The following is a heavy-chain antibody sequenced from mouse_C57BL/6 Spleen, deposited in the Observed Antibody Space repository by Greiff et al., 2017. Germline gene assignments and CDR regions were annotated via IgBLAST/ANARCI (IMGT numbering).Heavy chain of an antibody. D-gene: IGHD1-1*01. J-gene: IGHJ1*03. CDR3: ARSYYGSSYRYFDV. CDR1: GYTFTSYW. CDR2: INPSSGYT. V-gene: IGHV1-7*01. Sequence: QVQLQQSGAELAKPGASVKLSCKASGYTFTSYWMHWVKQRPGQGLEWIGYINPSSGYTKYNQKFKNKATLTADKSSCTAYMQLSSLTYEDSAVYYCARSYYGSSYRYFDVWGTGTTVTVSS.